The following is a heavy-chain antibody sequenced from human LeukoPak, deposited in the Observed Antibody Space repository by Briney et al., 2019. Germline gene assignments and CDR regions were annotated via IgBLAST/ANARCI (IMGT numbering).Heavy chain of an antibody. CDR3: ARDRLERSTIVVAGTTTYYYYGMDV. D-gene: IGHD6-19*01. Sequence: PGRSLRLSCAASGFTFSSYGMHWVRQAPGKGLEWVAVIWYGGSNKYYADSVKGRFTISRDNSKNTLYLQMNSLRAEDTAVYYCARDRLERSTIVVAGTTTYYYYGMDVWGKGTTVTVSS. J-gene: IGHJ6*04. V-gene: IGHV3-33*01. CDR1: GFTFSSYG. CDR2: IWYGGSNK.